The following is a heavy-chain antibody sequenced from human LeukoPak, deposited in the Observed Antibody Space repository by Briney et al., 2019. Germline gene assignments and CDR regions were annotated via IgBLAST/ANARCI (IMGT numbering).Heavy chain of an antibody. CDR2: IKPDGSEK. CDR1: GFTFNKYW. J-gene: IGHJ4*02. Sequence: PGGSLRLSCAASGFTFNKYWMTWVRQAPGKGLEWVANIKPDGSEKYYVDSVKGRFTISRDNAENSLYLQMNSLRVEDTAIYYCXGPYSSXPPFDYWGQGTLVTVSS. D-gene: IGHD3-22*01. V-gene: IGHV3-7*01. CDR3: XGPYSSXPPFDY.